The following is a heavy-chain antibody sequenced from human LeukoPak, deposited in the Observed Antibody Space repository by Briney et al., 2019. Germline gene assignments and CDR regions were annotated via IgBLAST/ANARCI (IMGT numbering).Heavy chain of an antibody. Sequence: GGSLRLSCAASGFTFSSYSMNWVRQAPGKGLEWVSYISSSSSTIYYADSVKGRFTISRDNAKNSLYLQMNSLRAEDTAVYYCARDRVQALLAGYPDAFDIWGQGTMVTVSS. D-gene: IGHD3-9*01. CDR2: ISSSSSTI. CDR3: ARDRVQALLAGYPDAFDI. J-gene: IGHJ3*02. V-gene: IGHV3-48*04. CDR1: GFTFSSYS.